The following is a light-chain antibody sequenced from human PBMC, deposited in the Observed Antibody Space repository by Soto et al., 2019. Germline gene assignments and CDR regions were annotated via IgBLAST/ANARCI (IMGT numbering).Light chain of an antibody. Sequence: DTQMTQSPSTLSASLGDRVTITCRASQSISSWLAWYQQKPGKAPKLLIYDASSLESGVPSRFSGSGSGTEFTLTISSLQPDDFATYYCQQYNSYSQTFGQGTKVDIK. J-gene: IGKJ1*01. CDR3: QQYNSYSQT. CDR1: QSISSW. CDR2: DAS. V-gene: IGKV1-5*01.